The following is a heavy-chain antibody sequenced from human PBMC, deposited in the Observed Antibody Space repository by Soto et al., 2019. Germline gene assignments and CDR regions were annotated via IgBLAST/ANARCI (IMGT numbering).Heavy chain of an antibody. V-gene: IGHV3-23*01. Sequence: GGSLRLSCAASGFTFSSYAMSWVRQAPGKGLEWVSDISSSGGGTYYADSVKGRFTISRDNAKNTLYLQMNSLRAEDTAVYYCARDLSWGSNWYYYMDVWGKGTTVTVSS. D-gene: IGHD7-27*01. CDR2: ISSSGGGT. J-gene: IGHJ6*03. CDR3: ARDLSWGSNWYYYMDV. CDR1: GFTFSSYA.